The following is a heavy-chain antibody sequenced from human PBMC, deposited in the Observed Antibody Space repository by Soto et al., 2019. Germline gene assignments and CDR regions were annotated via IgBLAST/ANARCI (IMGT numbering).Heavy chain of an antibody. D-gene: IGHD2-21*01. V-gene: IGHV3-30*18. CDR1: GFTFSSYG. CDR3: AKGGRGDRRGYFDL. CDR2: ISYDGSNK. Sequence: QVQLVESGGGVVQPGRSLRLSCAASGFTFSSYGMHWVRQAPGKGLEWVAVISYDGSNKYYADSVKGRFTISRDNSKNTLYLQINSLRAEDTAVYYCAKGGRGDRRGYFDLWGRGTLVTVSS. J-gene: IGHJ2*01.